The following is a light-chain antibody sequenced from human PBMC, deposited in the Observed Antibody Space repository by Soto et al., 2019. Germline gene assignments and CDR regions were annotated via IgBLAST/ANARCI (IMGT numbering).Light chain of an antibody. Sequence: QSVLTQPPSVSAAPGQKVTISCSGSNSNIGNNYLSWYQQFPGSAPRLLIYDTYKRPSEIPDRFSGTKSGTSATLDITGLQTGDEADYYCATWHSTLSGVVFGGGTQLTVL. V-gene: IGLV1-51*01. CDR2: DTY. J-gene: IGLJ7*01. CDR3: ATWHSTLSGVV. CDR1: NSNIGNNY.